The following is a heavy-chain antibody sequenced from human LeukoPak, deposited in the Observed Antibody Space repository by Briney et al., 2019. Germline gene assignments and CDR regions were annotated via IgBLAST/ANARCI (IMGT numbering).Heavy chain of an antibody. CDR2: MNPISGNT. J-gene: IGHJ4*02. V-gene: IGHV1-8*01. Sequence: ASVKVSCKASGYTFTSYDINWVRQATGQGLEWMGWMNPISGNTGYAQKFQGRVTMTRNTSISTAYMELSSLRSEDTAVYYCARGDRQAGGSYGNWGQGTLVTVSS. D-gene: IGHD1-26*01. CDR3: ARGDRQAGGSYGN. CDR1: GYTFTSYD.